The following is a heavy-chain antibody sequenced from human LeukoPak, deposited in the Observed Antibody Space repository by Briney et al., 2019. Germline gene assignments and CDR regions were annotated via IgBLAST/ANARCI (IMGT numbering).Heavy chain of an antibody. CDR1: GYTFTGYY. J-gene: IGHJ4*02. CDR3: ARDVDTAMVTTDY. D-gene: IGHD5-18*01. Sequence: ASVKVSCKASGYTFTGYYMHWVRQAPGQGLEWMGWINPNSGGTSYAQKFQGRVTMTRDTSISTAYMELSRLRSDDTAVYYCARDVDTAMVTTDYWGQGTLVTVSS. CDR2: INPNSGGT. V-gene: IGHV1-2*02.